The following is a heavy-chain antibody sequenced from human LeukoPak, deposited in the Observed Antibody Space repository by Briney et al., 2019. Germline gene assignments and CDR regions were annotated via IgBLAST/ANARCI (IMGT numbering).Heavy chain of an antibody. Sequence: GGSLRLSCAASGFIFSRYEMNWVRQAPGKGLEWVSYISSSVINTYYVHSVKGRFTISRDNADNSLYLQLNSLRAEDTAVYYCARGGSYFLYGLVVWGQGATGTVSS. D-gene: IGHD1-26*01. V-gene: IGHV3-48*03. J-gene: IGHJ6*02. CDR1: GFIFSRYE. CDR3: ARGGSYFLYGLVV. CDR2: ISSSVINT.